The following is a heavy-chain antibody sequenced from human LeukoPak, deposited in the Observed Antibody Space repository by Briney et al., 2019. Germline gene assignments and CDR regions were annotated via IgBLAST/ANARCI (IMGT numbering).Heavy chain of an antibody. V-gene: IGHV4-34*01. CDR1: GGSFSGYY. Sequence: SETLSLTCAVYGGSFSGYYWSWIRQPPGKGLEWIWEINHSGSTNYNPSLKSRVTISVDTSKNQFSLDLSSVTAADTAVYYCARQKCTSTSCLTKNAFDIWGQGTMVTVSS. CDR2: INHSGST. CDR3: ARQKCTSTSCLTKNAFDI. J-gene: IGHJ3*02. D-gene: IGHD2-2*01.